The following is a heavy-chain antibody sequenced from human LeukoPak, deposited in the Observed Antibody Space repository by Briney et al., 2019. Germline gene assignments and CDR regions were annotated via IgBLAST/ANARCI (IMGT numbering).Heavy chain of an antibody. CDR3: ARVRAAMVFFDY. Sequence: SQTLSLTCTVSGGSISSGGYYWSWIRQHPGKGLEWIGYIYHSGSTYYNPSLKSRVTISVDRSKNQFSLKLSSVTAADTAVYYCARVRAAMVFFDYWGQGALVTVSS. CDR2: IYHSGST. J-gene: IGHJ4*02. V-gene: IGHV4-30-2*01. D-gene: IGHD5-18*01. CDR1: GGSISSGGYY.